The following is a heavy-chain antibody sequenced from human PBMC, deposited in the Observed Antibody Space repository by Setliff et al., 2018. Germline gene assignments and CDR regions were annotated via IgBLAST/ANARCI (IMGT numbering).Heavy chain of an antibody. V-gene: IGHV4-61*09. CDR1: GGSISSSSYY. CDR2: FHTGGST. Sequence: LSLTCTVSGGSISSSSYYWTWIRQPAGKGLEWIGHFHTGGSTNYNRSLRSRVSISVDTSKNQFSLKLSSVTAADTATYYCARAGPTVTFFRVLVISWWDPWGQGSLVTVSS. D-gene: IGHD3-3*01. J-gene: IGHJ5*02. CDR3: ARAGPTVTFFRVLVISWWDP.